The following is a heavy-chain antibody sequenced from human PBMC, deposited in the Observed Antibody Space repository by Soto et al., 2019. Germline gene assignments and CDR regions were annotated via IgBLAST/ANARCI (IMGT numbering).Heavy chain of an antibody. V-gene: IGHV3-23*01. D-gene: IGHD6-6*01. Sequence: GGSLSLSCAASGFTFSSYAMSWVRQAPGKGLEWVSAISGSGGSTYYADSVKGRFTISRDNSKNTLYLQMNSLRAEDTAVYYCAKTISSIAALRNGWFDPWGQGTLVTVSS. J-gene: IGHJ5*02. CDR1: GFTFSSYA. CDR3: AKTISSIAALRNGWFDP. CDR2: ISGSGGST.